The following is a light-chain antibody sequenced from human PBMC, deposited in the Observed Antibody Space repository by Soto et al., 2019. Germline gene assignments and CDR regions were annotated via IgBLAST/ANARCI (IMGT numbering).Light chain of an antibody. J-gene: IGKJ1*01. CDR1: QSVGTY. V-gene: IGKV3-11*01. Sequence: EIVLTQSPAILSLSPGERATLSCRASQSVGTYLDWYQQKLGQAPRLLIYDASNRATGIPARFSGSGSGTDFTLTISSLEPADAAVYYCQQYESLLWTFGQGTKLEIK. CDR2: DAS. CDR3: QQYESLLWT.